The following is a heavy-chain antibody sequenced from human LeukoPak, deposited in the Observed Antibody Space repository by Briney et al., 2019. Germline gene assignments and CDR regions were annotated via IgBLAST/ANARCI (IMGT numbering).Heavy chain of an antibody. CDR3: ASRMYYYDTSGYSSDAFDI. D-gene: IGHD3-22*01. CDR2: IGTSGSTK. CDR1: GFTFSSYW. Sequence: GGTLRLSCAASGFTFSSYWMHWIRQAPGKGLEWVSYIGTSGSTKYYADSVKGRFTISRDNAKNSLYLQMNSLRAEDTAVYYCASRMYYYDTSGYSSDAFDIWGQGTMVTVSS. J-gene: IGHJ3*02. V-gene: IGHV3-11*04.